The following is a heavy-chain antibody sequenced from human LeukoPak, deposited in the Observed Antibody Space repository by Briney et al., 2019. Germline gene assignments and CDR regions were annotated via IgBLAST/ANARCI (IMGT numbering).Heavy chain of an antibody. J-gene: IGHJ4*02. V-gene: IGHV3-30*18. D-gene: IGHD3-10*01. CDR1: GFTFSSYG. Sequence: GGSLRLSCAASGFTFSSYGMHWVSQDPGKGLEWVAVISYDGSNKYYADSVKGRFTISRDNSKNTLYLQMNSLRAEDTAVYYCAKATGSGLWGQGTLVTVSS. CDR2: ISYDGSNK. CDR3: AKATGSGL.